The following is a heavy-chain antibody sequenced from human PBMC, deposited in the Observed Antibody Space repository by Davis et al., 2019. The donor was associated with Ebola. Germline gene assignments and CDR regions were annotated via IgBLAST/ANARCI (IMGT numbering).Heavy chain of an antibody. J-gene: IGHJ6*02. D-gene: IGHD3-16*01. CDR1: GGSFSGYS. V-gene: IGHV4-34*01. CDR3: GALGASKLYYGTDV. CDR2: VYPTGDT. Sequence: SETLSLTCAVYGGSFSGYSGTWIRQSPGKGLEWIGAVYPTGDTNYSPALKSRITISRHTSTNQFSLRLRSLTAADTAVYYCGALGASKLYYGTDVWGQGTTVIVSS.